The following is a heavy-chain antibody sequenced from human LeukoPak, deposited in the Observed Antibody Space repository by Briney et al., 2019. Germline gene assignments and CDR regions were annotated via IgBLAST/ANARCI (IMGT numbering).Heavy chain of an antibody. CDR3: AREVAAAVNY. J-gene: IGHJ4*02. CDR1: GGSISSSGYY. CDR2: INHSGST. Sequence: SETLSLTCTVSGGSISSSGYYWSWIRQPPGKGLEWIGEINHSGSTNYNPSLKSRVTISVDTSKNQFSLKLSSVTAADTAVYYCAREVAAAVNYWGQGTLVTVSS. V-gene: IGHV4-39*07. D-gene: IGHD6-13*01.